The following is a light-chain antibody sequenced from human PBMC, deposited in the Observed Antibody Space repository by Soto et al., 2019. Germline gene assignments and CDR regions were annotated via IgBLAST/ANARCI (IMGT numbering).Light chain of an antibody. V-gene: IGLV1-47*01. CDR3: AAWDDSLSGRWV. J-gene: IGLJ3*02. Sequence: QSVLTQPPSASGTPGQRVTISCSGSSTNIGSNYVYWYQQVPGTAPKLLIHRNNQRPSGVPDRFSGSKSGTSVSLAISGLRSEDEADYYCAAWDDSLSGRWVFGGGTKLTVL. CDR2: RNN. CDR1: STNIGSNY.